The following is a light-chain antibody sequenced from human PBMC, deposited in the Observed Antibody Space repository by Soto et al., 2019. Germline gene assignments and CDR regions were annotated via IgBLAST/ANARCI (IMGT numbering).Light chain of an antibody. V-gene: IGLV7-46*01. Sequence: QAVVTQEPSLTVSPGGTVTLTCGSSTGAVTSGHYPYWFQQKPGQAPRTLIYDTSDKHSWTPARFSGSLLGGKAALTLSGAQPEDEAEYYCLLSYSGARAGVVFGGWTKLTVL. J-gene: IGLJ2*01. CDR1: TGAVTSGHY. CDR3: LLSYSGARAGVV. CDR2: DTS.